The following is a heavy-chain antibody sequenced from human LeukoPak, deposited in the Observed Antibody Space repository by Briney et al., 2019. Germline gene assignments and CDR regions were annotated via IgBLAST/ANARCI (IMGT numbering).Heavy chain of an antibody. Sequence: PSETLSLTCSASGYSIINNYWSWIRQPAGKGLEWIGRIHSGGSTDYNPSLKTRVTMTMDTSKSQFSLRLSSVTAADTAVYCCARGRPPFDFDVWGQGTTVTVSS. D-gene: IGHD3-3*01. V-gene: IGHV4-4*07. J-gene: IGHJ6*02. CDR3: ARGRPPFDFDV. CDR2: IHSGGST. CDR1: GYSIINNY.